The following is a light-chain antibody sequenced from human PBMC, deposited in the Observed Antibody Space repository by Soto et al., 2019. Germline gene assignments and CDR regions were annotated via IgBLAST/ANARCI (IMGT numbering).Light chain of an antibody. J-gene: IGLJ3*02. V-gene: IGLV2-14*01. Sequence: QSALTQPASVSGSPGQSITISCTGTSSDIGGYNYVSWYQQHPGKAPKLMIYEVNKRPSGVSDRFSGSKSGNTASLTISGLQAEDEADYYCSSFTSTSTQVLGGGTKVTVL. CDR2: EVN. CDR1: SSDIGGYNY. CDR3: SSFTSTSTQV.